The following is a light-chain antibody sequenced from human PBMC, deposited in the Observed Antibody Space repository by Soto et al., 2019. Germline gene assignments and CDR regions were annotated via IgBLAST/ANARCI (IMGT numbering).Light chain of an antibody. V-gene: IGKV3-20*01. CDR2: GAS. Sequence: EIVLTQSPGTLSLSPGERATLSCRASQSVSSSYLAWYQQKPGQAPRLLIYGASSRATGIPDRFSGSGSGTDFTLTISRREPEDVAVYYCQQDGSSPTFGQGTKVEIK. CDR1: QSVSSSY. CDR3: QQDGSSPT. J-gene: IGKJ1*01.